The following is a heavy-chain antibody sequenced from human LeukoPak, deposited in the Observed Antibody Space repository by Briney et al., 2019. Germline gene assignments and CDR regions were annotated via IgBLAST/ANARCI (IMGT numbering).Heavy chain of an antibody. CDR3: ARSTGDYDSSGYEMYYFDY. Sequence: SETLSLTCTVSGGSISSSSYYWGWIRQPPGKGLEWIGSIYYSGSTYYKPSLKSRVTISVDKSKNQFSLKLSSVTAADTAVYYCARSTGDYDSSGYEMYYFDYWGQGTLVTVSS. CDR2: IYYSGST. CDR1: GGSISSSSYY. V-gene: IGHV4-39*07. D-gene: IGHD3-22*01. J-gene: IGHJ4*02.